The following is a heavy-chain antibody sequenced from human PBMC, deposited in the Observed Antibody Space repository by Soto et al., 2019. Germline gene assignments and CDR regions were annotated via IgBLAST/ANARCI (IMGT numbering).Heavy chain of an antibody. CDR1: GGSFSGYY. D-gene: IGHD6-13*01. Sequence: SETLSLTCAVYGGSFSGYYWSWIRQPPGKGLEWIGEINHSGSTNYNPSLKSRVTISVDTSKNQFSLRLTSVTAADTAVYYCARGTSSWSWKFDYWGQGILVTSPQ. J-gene: IGHJ4*02. V-gene: IGHV4-34*01. CDR3: ARGTSSWSWKFDY. CDR2: INHSGST.